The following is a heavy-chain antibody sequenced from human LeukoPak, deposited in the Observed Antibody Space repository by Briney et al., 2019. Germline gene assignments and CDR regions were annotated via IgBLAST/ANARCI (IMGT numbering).Heavy chain of an antibody. J-gene: IGHJ5*02. CDR1: GFTFTSHW. CDR2: IDNDGSDT. D-gene: IGHD6-6*01. Sequence: GSLRLSCAASGFTFTSHWMHWVRQAPGKGLVWVSRIDNDGSDTTYADSVRGRFTISRDNAKNTLYLQMDSLRAEDTAVYYCVRDRPHNWFDPWGQGTLVTVSS. CDR3: VRDRPHNWFDP. V-gene: IGHV3-74*01.